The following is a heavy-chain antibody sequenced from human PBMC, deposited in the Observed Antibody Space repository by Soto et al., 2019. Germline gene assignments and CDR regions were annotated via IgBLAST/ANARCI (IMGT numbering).Heavy chain of an antibody. CDR1: GGSISSGGYS. Sequence: NPSETLSLTCAVSGGSISSGGYSWSWIRHPPGKGLEWIGYIYHTGTTYYNMSLKSRVTISVDRSKNQFSLKLSSVTAADTAVYYCAAATNRSGSYEPYYYYYGMDVWGQGTTVTVSS. D-gene: IGHD1-26*01. J-gene: IGHJ6*02. CDR2: IYHTGTT. V-gene: IGHV4-30-2*02. CDR3: AAATNRSGSYEPYYYYYGMDV.